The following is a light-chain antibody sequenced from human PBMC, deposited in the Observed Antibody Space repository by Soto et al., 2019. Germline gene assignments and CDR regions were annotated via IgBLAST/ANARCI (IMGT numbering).Light chain of an antibody. CDR2: GAF. V-gene: IGKV3-20*01. CDR1: QSVSSNY. CDR3: QQCYSIPRT. J-gene: IGKJ1*01. Sequence: PGTLSLYLGGMPTLSWRASQSVSSNYLDWYQQTPGQAPRLXIHGAFQRETGIPELFSGSGAGTDCTLTISSLQPEDFATYYCQQCYSIPRTFGQGTKVDIK.